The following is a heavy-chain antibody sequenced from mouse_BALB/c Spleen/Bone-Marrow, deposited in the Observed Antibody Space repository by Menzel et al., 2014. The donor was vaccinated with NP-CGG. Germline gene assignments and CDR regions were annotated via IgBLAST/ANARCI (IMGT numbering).Heavy chain of an antibody. J-gene: IGHJ1*01. CDR2: IRNKAKGYTT. V-gene: IGHV7-3*02. CDR1: GFTFTDYY. Sequence: EVKLQESGGGSVQPGGSLRLSCATSGFTFTDYYMSWVRQPPGKALEWLGFIRNKAKGYTTEYSASVKGRFTISRDNSQRILYLQMNTLRAEDSATYYCARDENVGIYWYFDVWGAGTTVSVSS. CDR3: ARDENVGIYWYFDV.